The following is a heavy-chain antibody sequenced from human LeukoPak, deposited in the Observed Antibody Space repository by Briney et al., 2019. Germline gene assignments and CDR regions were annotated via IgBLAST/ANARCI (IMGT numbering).Heavy chain of an antibody. V-gene: IGHV1-2*02. J-gene: IGHJ3*02. CDR1: GYTFTGYY. Sequence: ASVNVSCKASGYTFTGYYMHWVQQAPGQGLEWMGWINPNSGGTNYAQKFQGRVTMTRDTSISTAYMELSRLRSDDTAVYYCARVGAYDSISLDAFDIWGQGTMVTVSS. CDR3: ARVGAYDSISLDAFDI. CDR2: INPNSGGT. D-gene: IGHD3-22*01.